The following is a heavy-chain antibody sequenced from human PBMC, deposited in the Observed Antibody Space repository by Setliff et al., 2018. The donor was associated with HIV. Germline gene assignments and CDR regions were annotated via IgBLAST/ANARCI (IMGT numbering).Heavy chain of an antibody. V-gene: IGHV3-21*03. CDR3: TTIQKLTTPVDY. CDR2: ITNRSDT. Sequence: PGGSLRLSCAASGFTFRHYSMNWVRQAPGKGLEWFSSITNRSDTLYADSVKGRFIISRDNAKNTLYLQMNSLKTEDTAVYYCTTIQKLTTPVDYWGQGTLVTVSS. D-gene: IGHD4-17*01. J-gene: IGHJ4*02. CDR1: GFTFRHYS.